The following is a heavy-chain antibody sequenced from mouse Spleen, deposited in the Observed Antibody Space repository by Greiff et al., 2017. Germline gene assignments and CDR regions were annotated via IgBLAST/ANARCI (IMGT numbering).Heavy chain of an antibody. CDR3: ARGPYWYFDV. Sequence: EVRLVESEGGLVQPGSSMKLSCTASGFTFSDFYMAWVRQVPEKGLEWVANIYYDGSSTYYLDSLKSRFIISRDNAKNILYLQMSSLKSEDTATYYCARGPYWYFDVWGTGTTVTVSS. CDR1: GFTFSDFY. CDR2: IYYDGSST. V-gene: IGHV5-16*01. J-gene: IGHJ1*03.